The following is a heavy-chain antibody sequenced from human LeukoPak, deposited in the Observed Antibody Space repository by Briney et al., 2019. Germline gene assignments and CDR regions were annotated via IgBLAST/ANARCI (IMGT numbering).Heavy chain of an antibody. J-gene: IGHJ3*02. CDR2: VSHRGDT. Sequence: SGTLSLTCAVFGGSISSSNLWSWVRQPPGKGLEWIGEVSHRGDTNYNPSLKSRVTISVDTSKNQFSLKLSSVTAADTAVYYCASLWPTGYCTNGVCYTNDAFDIWGQGTMVTVSS. D-gene: IGHD2-8*01. V-gene: IGHV4-4*02. CDR3: ASLWPTGYCTNGVCYTNDAFDI. CDR1: GGSISSSNL.